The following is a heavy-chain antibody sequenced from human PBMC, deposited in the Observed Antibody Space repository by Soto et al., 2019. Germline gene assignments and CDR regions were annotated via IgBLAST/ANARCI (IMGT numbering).Heavy chain of an antibody. V-gene: IGHV4-39*01. J-gene: IGHJ4*02. CDR1: GGSISSSSYY. D-gene: IGHD3-10*01. CDR2: TYYSGST. CDR3: ARRDARGFGY. Sequence: QLQLQESGPGLVKPSETLSLTCSVSGGSISSSSYYWGWIRQPPGKGLEWIGNTYYSGSTDYNPSLKSRVTMSVDTSKNQFSLKLSSVTAADTAVYYCARRDARGFGYWGQGTLVTVSS.